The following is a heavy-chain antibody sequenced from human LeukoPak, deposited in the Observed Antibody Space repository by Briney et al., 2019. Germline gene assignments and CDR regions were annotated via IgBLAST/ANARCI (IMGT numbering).Heavy chain of an antibody. CDR1: GASLGGDF. D-gene: IGHD3/OR15-3a*01. CDR3: AKNEFRSFGLVHY. CDR2: ISATGTS. V-gene: IGHV4-4*07. Sequence: SETLSLTCTVSGASLGGDFWSWIRQPAGKTPEWIGRISATGTSDYNPSLKSRVTMSLDTSKNQFSLKLSSVTAADTAVHYCAKNEFRSFGLVHYWGQGTLVTVSS. J-gene: IGHJ4*02.